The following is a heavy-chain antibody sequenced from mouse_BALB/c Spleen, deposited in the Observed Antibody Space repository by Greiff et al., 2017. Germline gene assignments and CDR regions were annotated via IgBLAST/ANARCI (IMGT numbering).Heavy chain of an antibody. CDR1: GYTFTSYW. CDR3: ARSEEWFAY. J-gene: IGHJ3*01. Sequence: QVQLQQPGAELVKPGAPVKLSCKASGYTFTSYWMNWVKQRPGRGLEWIGRIDPSDSETHYNQKFKDKATLTVDKSSSTAYIQLSSLTSEDSAVYYCARSEEWFAYWGQGTLVTVSA. CDR2: IDPSDSET. V-gene: IGHV1-69*02.